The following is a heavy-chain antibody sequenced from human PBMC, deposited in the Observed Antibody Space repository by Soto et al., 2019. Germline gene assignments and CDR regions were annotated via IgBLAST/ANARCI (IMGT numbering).Heavy chain of an antibody. Sequence: QVTVKESGPVLVKPTETLTLTCTVSGFSLSNAGLGVSWIRQPPGKALEWLAHIFSNDEKSYSTSPKSRLTISKDTSKSQVVLIMTNMDPVDTATYYCASTYSTSWYWFDHWGQGTLVTVSS. CDR2: IFSNDEK. V-gene: IGHV2-26*04. CDR1: GFSLSNAGLG. D-gene: IGHD6-13*01. J-gene: IGHJ5*02. CDR3: ASTYSTSWYWFDH.